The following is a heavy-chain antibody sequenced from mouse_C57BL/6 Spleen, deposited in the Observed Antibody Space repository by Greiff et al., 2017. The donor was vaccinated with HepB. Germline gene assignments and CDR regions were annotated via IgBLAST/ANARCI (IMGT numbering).Heavy chain of an antibody. D-gene: IGHD1-1*01. Sequence: EVQLVESGGGLVQPGGSLKLSCAASGFTFSDYYMYWVRQTPEKRLEWVAYISNGGGSTYYPDTVKGRFTISRDNAKNTLYLQMSRLKSEDTAMYYCAIQGNGPLYWYFDVWGTGTTVTVSS. CDR2: ISNGGGST. CDR1: GFTFSDYY. V-gene: IGHV5-12*01. CDR3: AIQGNGPLYWYFDV. J-gene: IGHJ1*03.